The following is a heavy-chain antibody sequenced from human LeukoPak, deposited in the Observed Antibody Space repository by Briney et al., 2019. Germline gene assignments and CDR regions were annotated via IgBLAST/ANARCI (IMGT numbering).Heavy chain of an antibody. Sequence: GGSLTLSCAASGFTFSSYAMTWVRQAPGKGLEWVSSIGGSDGPTSYADSVKGRFTISRDNSRNTLSLQMNSLRADDTAVYYCAMYLVRGRFDYWGQGTLVTVSS. CDR3: AMYLVRGRFDY. CDR2: IGGSDGPT. V-gene: IGHV3-23*01. J-gene: IGHJ4*02. CDR1: GFTFSSYA. D-gene: IGHD3-10*01.